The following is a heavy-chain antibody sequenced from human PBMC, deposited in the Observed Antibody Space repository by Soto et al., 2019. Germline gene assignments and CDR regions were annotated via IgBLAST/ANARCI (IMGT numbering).Heavy chain of an antibody. CDR1: GGTFSSYS. CDR2: IIPIFGTA. D-gene: IGHD3-16*01. J-gene: IGHJ2*01. V-gene: IGHV1-69*01. CDR3: ARPFQSWPGGWYFDL. Sequence: QVQLVQSGAEVKKPGSSVKVSCKASGGTFSSYSINWVRQAPGQGLEWMGGIIPIFGTANSAQKFQGRVTLTADESTSTAHMELNSLRNEDTAVYYCARPFQSWPGGWYFDLWGRGT.